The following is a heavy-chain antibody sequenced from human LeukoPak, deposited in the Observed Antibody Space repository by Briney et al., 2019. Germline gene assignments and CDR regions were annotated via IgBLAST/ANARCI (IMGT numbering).Heavy chain of an antibody. CDR2: IYYSGST. D-gene: IGHD3-22*01. CDR3: ASTYDSSGYYYFWH. V-gene: IGHV4-39*07. J-gene: IGHJ4*02. Sequence: SETLSLTCTVSGGSISSSSYYWGWIRQPPGKGLEWIGSIYYSGSTYYNPSLKSRVTISVDTSKNQFSLKLSSVTAADTAVYYCASTYDSSGYYYFWHWGQGTLVTVSS. CDR1: GGSISSSSYY.